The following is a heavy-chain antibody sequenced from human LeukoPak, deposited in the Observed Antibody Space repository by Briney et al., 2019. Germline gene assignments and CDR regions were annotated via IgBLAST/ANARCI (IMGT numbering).Heavy chain of an antibody. CDR1: GFTFSTYA. CDR2: IWYDRTNK. J-gene: IGHJ4*02. Sequence: GGSLRLSCAASGFTFSTYAMHWVRQAPGKGLEWVAVIWYDRTNKYYADSVKGRFTFSRDNSKNTLYLQMSSLRAEDTAVYYCARDRLTTVTTFHFDYWGQGTLVTVSS. D-gene: IGHD4-17*01. CDR3: ARDRLTTVTTFHFDY. V-gene: IGHV3-33*01.